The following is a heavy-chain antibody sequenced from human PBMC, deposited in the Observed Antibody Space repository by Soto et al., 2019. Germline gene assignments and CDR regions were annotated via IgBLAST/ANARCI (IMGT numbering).Heavy chain of an antibody. D-gene: IGHD3-3*01. Sequence: GXLRLSCEASGFTFSIYSFDLVRQAPGQGLEWVSFISSGGYTIYHADSLEGRFSISRDDAKNSVYLQMSGLRMDDTAVYYCVRSSREWFGVVPPSDVWGRGTLVTVSS. CDR2: ISSGGYTI. CDR1: GFTFSIYS. V-gene: IGHV3-48*01. CDR3: VRSSREWFGVVPPSDV. J-gene: IGHJ4*02.